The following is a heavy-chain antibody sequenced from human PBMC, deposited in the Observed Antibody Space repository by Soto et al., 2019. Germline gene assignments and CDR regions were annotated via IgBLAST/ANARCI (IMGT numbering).Heavy chain of an antibody. CDR3: ARELSSISGSYYYYYGMDV. CDR1: GFTFSSYS. J-gene: IGHJ6*02. CDR2: ISSSSSYI. Sequence: EVQLVESGGGLVKPGGSLRLSCAASGFTFSSYSMNWVRQAPGKGLEWVSSISSSSSYIYYADSVKGRFTISRDNAKNSLYLQMNSLRAEDTAVYYCARELSSISGSYYYYYGMDVWGQGTTVTVSS. D-gene: IGHD3-10*01. V-gene: IGHV3-21*01.